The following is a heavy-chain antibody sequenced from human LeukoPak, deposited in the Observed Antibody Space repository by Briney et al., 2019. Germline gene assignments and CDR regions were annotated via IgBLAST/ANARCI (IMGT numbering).Heavy chain of an antibody. CDR1: GFTFGEYG. V-gene: IGHV3-43D*03. J-gene: IGHJ5*02. CDR2: ITWDGGST. CDR3: AKDIHIGHGSGWPES. Sequence: GGSLRLSCVGSGFTFGEYGMHWVRQGPGKGLEWVSHITWDGGSTYYAGSVKGRFTISRDNSKNSLYLQMNSLGAEDTALYYCAKDIHIGHGSGWPESWGQGTLVTVSS. D-gene: IGHD6-19*01.